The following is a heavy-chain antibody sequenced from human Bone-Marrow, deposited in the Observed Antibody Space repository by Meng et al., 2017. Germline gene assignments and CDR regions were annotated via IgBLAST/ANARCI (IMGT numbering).Heavy chain of an antibody. V-gene: IGHV4-30-4*01. Sequence: QVQLQESGPGLVKPSQTLSLTFTVSGASISDGDYYWSWIRQPPGMGLEWIGYVYYTGSTHHNPSLKSRVTISINMSKNQFSLKLTSVTAADTAVYYCARETLRMFDPWGQGTLVTVSS. CDR2: VYYTGST. CDR1: GASISDGDYY. D-gene: IGHD2-15*01. CDR3: ARETLRMFDP. J-gene: IGHJ5*02.